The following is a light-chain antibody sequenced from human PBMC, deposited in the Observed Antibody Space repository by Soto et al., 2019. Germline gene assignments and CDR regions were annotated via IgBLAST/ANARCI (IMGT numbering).Light chain of an antibody. CDR2: DAS. CDR3: HQRSTWPFT. J-gene: IGKJ3*01. CDR1: QSISSY. Sequence: EIVLTQSPATLSLSPGERATLSCRASQSISSYLAWYQQKPDQAPRLLIYDASNRATGIPARFSGSGSGTDFTLTISSLEPEDFAVYCCHQRSTWPFTFGPGTKVGIK. V-gene: IGKV3-11*01.